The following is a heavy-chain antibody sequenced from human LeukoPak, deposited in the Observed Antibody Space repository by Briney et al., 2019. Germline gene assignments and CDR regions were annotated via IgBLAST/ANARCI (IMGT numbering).Heavy chain of an antibody. J-gene: IGHJ3*02. CDR2: INPNSGGT. V-gene: IGHV1-2*06. D-gene: IGHD3-3*01. CDR3: AREVWSLNAFDI. Sequence: ASVKVSCKASGYTFTGYYMHWVRQAPGQGLEWMGRINPNSGGTNYAQKFQGRVTMPRDTSISTAYMELSRLRSDDTAVYYCAREVWSLNAFDIWGQGTMVTVSS. CDR1: GYTFTGYY.